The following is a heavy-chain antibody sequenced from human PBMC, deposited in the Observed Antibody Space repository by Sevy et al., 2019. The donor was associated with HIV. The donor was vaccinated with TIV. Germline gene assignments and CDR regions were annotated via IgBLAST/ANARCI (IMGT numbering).Heavy chain of an antibody. J-gene: IGHJ4*02. Sequence: GGSLRLSCAASGFTFSSYEMNWVRQAPGKGLEWVSYISSSGSTIYYADSVKGRFTISRDNDKNSLYLQMNSLRAEDTAVYYCARAGYSSGWQFDYWGQGTLVTVSS. V-gene: IGHV3-48*03. CDR1: GFTFSSYE. D-gene: IGHD6-19*01. CDR2: ISSSGSTI. CDR3: ARAGYSSGWQFDY.